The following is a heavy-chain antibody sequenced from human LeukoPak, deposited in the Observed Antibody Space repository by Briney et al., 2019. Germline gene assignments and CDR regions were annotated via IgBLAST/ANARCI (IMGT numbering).Heavy chain of an antibody. CDR2: ISYDGSDE. CDR1: GFTFSRNA. CDR3: ARGYSSSWYSDY. J-gene: IGHJ4*02. D-gene: IGHD6-13*01. V-gene: IGHV3-30-3*01. Sequence: PGRSLRLSCAASGFTFSRNAMHWVRQAPGQGLDWVALISYDGSDEYYADSVKGRFTISRDNSKNTLYLQMNSLRAEDTAVYYCARGYSSSWYSDYWGQGTLVTVSS.